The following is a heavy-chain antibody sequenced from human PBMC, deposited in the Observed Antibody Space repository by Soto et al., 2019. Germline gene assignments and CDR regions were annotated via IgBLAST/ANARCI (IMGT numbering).Heavy chain of an antibody. Sequence: QVQLVQSGAEVKKPGASVKVSCKASGYTFTSYGISWVRQAPGQGLECMGWISAYNGNTNYAQKLQGRVTMNTDTSTSTAYMELRSLRSDDTAVYYCARAGYCSSTSCYGGGYYYYYYMDVWGKGTTVTVSS. V-gene: IGHV1-18*01. CDR1: GYTFTSYG. CDR2: ISAYNGNT. CDR3: ARAGYCSSTSCYGGGYYYYYYMDV. J-gene: IGHJ6*03. D-gene: IGHD2-2*01.